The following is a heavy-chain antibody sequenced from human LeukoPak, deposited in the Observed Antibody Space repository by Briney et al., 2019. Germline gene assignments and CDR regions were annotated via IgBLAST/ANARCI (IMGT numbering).Heavy chain of an antibody. CDR3: ASFVGAATTSHIDY. V-gene: IGHV4-38-2*01. Sequence: SETLSLTCAVSDYSISSGYYWGWIRQPPGKGLEWIGIIYHSGITYYNPSLKSRVTILVDTSKNQFSLNLGSVTAADTAVYYCASFVGAATTSHIDYWGQGTLVTVSS. J-gene: IGHJ4*02. CDR2: IYHSGIT. D-gene: IGHD1-26*01. CDR1: DYSISSGYY.